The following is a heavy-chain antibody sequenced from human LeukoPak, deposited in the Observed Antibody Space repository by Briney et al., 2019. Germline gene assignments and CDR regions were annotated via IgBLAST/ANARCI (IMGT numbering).Heavy chain of an antibody. CDR2: ISSSGTTM. J-gene: IGHJ5*02. CDR3: ARDGQVWFDP. CDR1: GFTFTTYE. Sequence: GGSLRLSCAASGFTFTTYEMHWVRQAPGKGLEWISYISSSGTTMFYADSVKGRFTISRDNAKNSLYLQMNSLRAEDTAVYYCARDGQVWFDPWGQGTLVTASS. V-gene: IGHV3-48*03.